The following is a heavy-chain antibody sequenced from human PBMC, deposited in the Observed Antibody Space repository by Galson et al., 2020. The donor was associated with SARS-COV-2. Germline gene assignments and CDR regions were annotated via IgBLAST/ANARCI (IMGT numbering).Heavy chain of an antibody. CDR1: GYTFTGQY. D-gene: IGHD3-10*01. J-gene: IGHJ5*02. CDR3: ARGLWFGKLLSENWFDV. V-gene: IGHV1-2*02. Sequence: ASVKVSCKASGYTFTGQYMHWVRQAPGQGLEWMGWINPNSGSTNQAQKFQGRVTMTRDTSITTAYMELSRLSSDDTAVYYCARGLWFGKLLSENWFDVWGQGTLVTVSS. CDR2: INPNSGST.